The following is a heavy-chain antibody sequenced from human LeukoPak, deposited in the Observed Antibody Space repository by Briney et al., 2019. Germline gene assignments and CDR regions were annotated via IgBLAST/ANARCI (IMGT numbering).Heavy chain of an antibody. D-gene: IGHD6-6*01. CDR3: AVEYSSSWGLDY. CDR2: IIPIFGTA. J-gene: IGHJ4*02. V-gene: IGHV1-69*05. CDR1: GGTFSSYA. Sequence: AASVKVSCKASGGTFSSYAISWVRQAPGQGLEWMGGIIPIFGTANYAQKFQGRVTITTDESTSTAYMELSSLRSEDTAVYYCAVEYSSSWGLDYWGQGTLVTVSS.